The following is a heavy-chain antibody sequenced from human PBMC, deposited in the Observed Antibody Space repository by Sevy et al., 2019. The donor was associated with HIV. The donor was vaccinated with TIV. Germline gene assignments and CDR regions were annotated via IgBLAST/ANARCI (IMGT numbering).Heavy chain of an antibody. D-gene: IGHD3-3*01. CDR1: GFTFSSYS. V-gene: IGHV3-48*02. Sequence: GGSLRLSCAASGFTFSSYSMNWVRQAPGKGLEWVSYISSSSSTIYYTDSVKGRFTISRDNAKNSLYLQMNSLRYEDTAVYYCARDQGTIFGVRGYFDYWGQGTLVTVSS. CDR3: ARDQGTIFGVRGYFDY. J-gene: IGHJ4*02. CDR2: ISSSSSTI.